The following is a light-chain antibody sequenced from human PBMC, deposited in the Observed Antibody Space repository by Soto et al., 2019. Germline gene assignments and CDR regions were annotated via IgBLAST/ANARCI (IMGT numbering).Light chain of an antibody. CDR3: QNYDSVPRT. V-gene: IGKV1-27*01. J-gene: IGKJ1*01. Sequence: DIQMTQSPPSLSASVGDTVTITCRASQGINNYLAWFQQRPGKVPKLLIYAASTLQSGVPSRLRGSRSGTGFTLTISSLQPEDVATFYCQNYDSVPRTFGQGTKVEIK. CDR2: AAS. CDR1: QGINNY.